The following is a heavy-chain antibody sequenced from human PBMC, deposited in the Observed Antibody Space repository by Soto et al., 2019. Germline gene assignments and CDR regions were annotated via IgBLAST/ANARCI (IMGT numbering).Heavy chain of an antibody. CDR1: GGSISSSSYY. J-gene: IGHJ4*02. D-gene: IGHD2-2*01. Sequence: SETLSLTCTVSGGSISSSSYYWGWIRQPPGKGLEWIGSIYYSGSTYYNPSLKSRVTISVDTSKNQFSMKLSSVTAADTAVYFCARRGPGYCSSTSCYANFDYWGQGTLVTVSS. CDR3: ARRGPGYCSSTSCYANFDY. CDR2: IYYSGST. V-gene: IGHV4-39*01.